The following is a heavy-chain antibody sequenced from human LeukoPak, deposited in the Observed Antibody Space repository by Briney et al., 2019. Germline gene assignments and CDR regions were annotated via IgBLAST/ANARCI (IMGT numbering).Heavy chain of an antibody. V-gene: IGHV3-48*03. D-gene: IGHD4-17*01. CDR3: ARRYGDYLSHFEY. CDR2: ISSSGSII. Sequence: AGGSLRLSCAASGFTFSSYAMNWVRQAPGKGLEWVSYISSSGSIIYYADSVKGRFTISRDNAKNSLYLQMNSLRAEDTAVYYCARRYGDYLSHFEYWGQGTLVTVSS. J-gene: IGHJ4*02. CDR1: GFTFSSYA.